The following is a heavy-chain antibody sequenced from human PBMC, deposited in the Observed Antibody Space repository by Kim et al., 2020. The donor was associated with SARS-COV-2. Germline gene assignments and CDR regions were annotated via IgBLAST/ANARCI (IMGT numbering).Heavy chain of an antibody. Sequence: SETLSLTCAVSGGSISSSNWWGWVRQPPGKGLEWIGEIYHSGCTNYNPSLKSRVTISVDKSKNQFSLKLSSVTAADTAVYYCARNRQQLSPYYFDYWGQGTLVTVSS. CDR3: ARNRQQLSPYYFDY. CDR1: GGSISSSNW. J-gene: IGHJ4*02. CDR2: IYHSGCT. V-gene: IGHV4-4*02. D-gene: IGHD6-13*01.